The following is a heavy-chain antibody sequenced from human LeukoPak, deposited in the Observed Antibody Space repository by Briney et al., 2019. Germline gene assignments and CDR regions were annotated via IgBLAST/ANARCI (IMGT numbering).Heavy chain of an antibody. J-gene: IGHJ6*02. D-gene: IGHD3-22*01. V-gene: IGHV4-59*01. CDR2: IHYSGST. CDR1: GGSISSYY. CDR3: ARSTYYDSSGYYGHNYYYGMDV. Sequence: SETLSLTCTVSGGSISSYYWSWIRQPPGKGLEWIGYIHYSGSTNYNPSLKSRVTISVDTSKNQFSLKLSSVTAEDTAVYYCARSTYYDSSGYYGHNYYYGMDVWGQGTTVTVSS.